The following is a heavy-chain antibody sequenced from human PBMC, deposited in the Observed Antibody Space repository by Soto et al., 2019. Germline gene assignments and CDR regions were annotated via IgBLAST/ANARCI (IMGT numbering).Heavy chain of an antibody. J-gene: IGHJ4*02. CDR2: IKEDGSEY. Sequence: EMQLVDSGGGLVHPGDSLRLSCAASGFTFSIYWMAWVRQAPGKGLEWVANIKEDGSEYTYADSVRGRFTISRDNAKNSLYLQMNSLRVEDTAVYYCAWETHYYAAWGQGTLVTVSS. CDR3: AWETHYYAA. D-gene: IGHD3-10*01. CDR1: GFTFSIYW. V-gene: IGHV3-7*04.